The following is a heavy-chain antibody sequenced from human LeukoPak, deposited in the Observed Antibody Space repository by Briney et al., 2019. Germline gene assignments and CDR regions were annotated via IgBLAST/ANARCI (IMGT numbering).Heavy chain of an antibody. J-gene: IGHJ4*02. V-gene: IGHV4-34*01. CDR2: INHSGST. CDR1: GGSFSGYY. CDR3: ARGHASYSYGFRY. Sequence: PSETLSLTCAVYGGSFSGYYRSWIRQPPGKGLEWIGEINHSGSTNYNPSLKSRVTISVDTSKNQFSLKLGSVTAADTAVHYCARGHASYSYGFRYWGQGTLVTVSS. D-gene: IGHD5-18*01.